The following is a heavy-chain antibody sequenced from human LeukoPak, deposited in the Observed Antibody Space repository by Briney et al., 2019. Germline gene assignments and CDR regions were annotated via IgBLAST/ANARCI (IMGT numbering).Heavy chain of an antibody. Sequence: ASVKVSCKASGYAFTTYDISWVRQATGQGLEWMGWMNPNSANTGYAQKFQGRVIMTRNTSINTAYMELSRLGFDDTALYYCARLGSRGDFWGQGTLVTVSS. D-gene: IGHD7-27*01. CDR2: MNPNSANT. V-gene: IGHV1-8*01. J-gene: IGHJ4*02. CDR3: ARLGSRGDF. CDR1: GYAFTTYD.